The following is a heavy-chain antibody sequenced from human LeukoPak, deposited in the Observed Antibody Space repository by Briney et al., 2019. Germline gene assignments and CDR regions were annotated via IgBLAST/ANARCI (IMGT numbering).Heavy chain of an antibody. D-gene: IGHD5-24*01. J-gene: IGHJ4*02. V-gene: IGHV3-33*01. CDR1: GFTFSSYG. CDR3: AREWLQSHFDY. Sequence: GRSLRLSCAASGFTFSSYGMHWVRQAPGKGLEWVAVIWYDGSNKYYADSVKRRFTISRDNSKNTLYLQMNSLRGEDTAVYYRAREWLQSHFDYWGQGTLVTVSS. CDR2: IWYDGSNK.